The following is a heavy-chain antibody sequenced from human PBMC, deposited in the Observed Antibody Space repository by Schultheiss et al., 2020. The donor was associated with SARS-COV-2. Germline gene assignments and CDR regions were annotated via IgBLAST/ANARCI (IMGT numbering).Heavy chain of an antibody. J-gene: IGHJ4*02. D-gene: IGHD3-22*01. CDR3: ARGRSSNYYDSSGYEYYFDY. V-gene: IGHV4-31*03. CDR2: IYYSGST. CDR1: GGSISRYC. Sequence: SETLSLTCTVSGGSISRYCWSWIRQHPGKGLEWIGYIYYSGSTYYNPSLKSRVTISVDTSKNQFSLKLSSVTAADTAVYYCARGRSSNYYDSSGYEYYFDYWGQGTLVTVSS.